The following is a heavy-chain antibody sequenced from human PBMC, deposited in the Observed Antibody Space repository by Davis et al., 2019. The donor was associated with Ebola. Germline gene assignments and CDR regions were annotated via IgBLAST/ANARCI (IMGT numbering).Heavy chain of an antibody. CDR2: ISGSGGTT. CDR3: ARDRLFPLGFGAFDV. D-gene: IGHD3-10*01. J-gene: IGHJ3*01. V-gene: IGHV3-23*01. Sequence: GESLKISCAASRFTFSNYAMNWVRQAPGKGLEWVSVISGSGGTTYYADSVKGRFSISRDNSKNIVDLHMNNVTAEDTAVYHCARDRLFPLGFGAFDVWGQGTRVSVSS. CDR1: RFTFSNYA.